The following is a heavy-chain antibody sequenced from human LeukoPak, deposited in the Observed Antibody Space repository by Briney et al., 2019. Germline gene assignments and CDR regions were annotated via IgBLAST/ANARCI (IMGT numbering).Heavy chain of an antibody. J-gene: IGHJ4*02. Sequence: SETLSLTCTVSGDITHYWGWIRQPPGKELECIGSIYFSGSVYYNPSLRSRVTISLDTSTKQLSLKLTSVTAADTAIYYCAKHNGGGIVSYVAPGPPDYFDHWGQGALVTVSS. CDR1: GDITHY. CDR3: AKHNGGGIVSYVAPGPPDYFDH. V-gene: IGHV4-39*01. D-gene: IGHD1-26*01. CDR2: IYFSGSV.